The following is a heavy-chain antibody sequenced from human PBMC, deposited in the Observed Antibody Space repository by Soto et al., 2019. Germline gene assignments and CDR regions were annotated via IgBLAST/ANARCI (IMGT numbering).Heavy chain of an antibody. D-gene: IGHD2-2*01. J-gene: IGHJ4*02. CDR1: GFTFSTYW. V-gene: IGHV3-74*01. CDR3: TTLVVPGAPLPY. Sequence: EVQLVESGGGLVQPGGSLRLSCVASGFTFSTYWMHWVRQAPGKGLVWVSRIKTDGSIINYADSVKGRFTTSRDNTKNTLYLHMSSLRGEDTAVYYCTTLVVPGAPLPYWGQGTLVTVSS. CDR2: IKTDGSII.